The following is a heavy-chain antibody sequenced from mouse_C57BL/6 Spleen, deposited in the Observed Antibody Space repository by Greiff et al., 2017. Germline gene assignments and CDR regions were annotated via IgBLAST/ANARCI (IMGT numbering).Heavy chain of an antibody. CDR2: IDPETGGT. D-gene: IGHD1-1*01. CDR1: GYTFTDYE. CDR3: TNYGSSYGNFDY. V-gene: IGHV1-15*01. Sequence: VQLQQSGAELVRPGASVTLSCKASGYTFTDYEMHWVKQTPVHGLAWIGAIDPETGGTAYNQKFKGKAILTADKSSSTAYMELRSLTSADSAVYYCTNYGSSYGNFDYWGQGTTLTVSS. J-gene: IGHJ2*01.